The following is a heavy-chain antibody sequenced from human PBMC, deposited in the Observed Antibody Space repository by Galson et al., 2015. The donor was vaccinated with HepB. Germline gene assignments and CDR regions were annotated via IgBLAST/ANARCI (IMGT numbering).Heavy chain of an antibody. Sequence: SLRLSCAASGFTFDDYAMHWVRQGPGKGLEWVSGISWNSATIDYADSVRGRFTISRDNAKNSLYLQMNSLRPEDTAFYFCAKANPQGIITVAFDHWGQGALVTVSS. V-gene: IGHV3-9*01. CDR2: ISWNSATI. CDR1: GFTFDDYA. J-gene: IGHJ4*02. D-gene: IGHD3-10*01. CDR3: AKANPQGIITVAFDH.